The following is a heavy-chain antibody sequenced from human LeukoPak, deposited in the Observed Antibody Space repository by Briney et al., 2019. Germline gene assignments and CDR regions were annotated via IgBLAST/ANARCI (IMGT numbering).Heavy chain of an antibody. CDR1: GFTFSSYS. Sequence: GGSLRLSCAASGFTFSSYSMNWVRQAPGKGLEWVSSIRSSSSYIYYADSVKGRFTISRDNAKNSLYLQMNSLRAEDTAVYYCARDPAVAGTGKKAHDYWGQGTLVTVSS. D-gene: IGHD6-19*01. CDR3: ARDPAVAGTGKKAHDY. CDR2: IRSSSSYI. V-gene: IGHV3-21*01. J-gene: IGHJ4*02.